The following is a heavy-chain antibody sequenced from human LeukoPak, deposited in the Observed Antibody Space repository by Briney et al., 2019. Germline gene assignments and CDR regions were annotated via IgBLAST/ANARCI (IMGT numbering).Heavy chain of an antibody. V-gene: IGHV4-31*03. Sequence: PSETLSLTCTVSGGSISSGGYYWRWIRQPPGKGLEWIGYIYYSGSTYYNPSLKSRVTVSVDTSKNQLSLKLSSVTAADTAVYYCAREYYDSSGYLSWGQGTLVTVSS. CDR2: IYYSGST. CDR3: AREYYDSSGYLS. J-gene: IGHJ4*02. CDR1: GGSISSGGYY. D-gene: IGHD3-22*01.